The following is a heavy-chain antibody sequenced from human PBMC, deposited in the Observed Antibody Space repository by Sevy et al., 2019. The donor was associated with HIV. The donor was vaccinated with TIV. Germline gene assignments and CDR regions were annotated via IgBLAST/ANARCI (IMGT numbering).Heavy chain of an antibody. CDR3: ASSDATSRVGYYYFAMDF. CDR1: GFTFNTYN. J-gene: IGHJ6*02. V-gene: IGHV3-48*02. D-gene: IGHD3-22*01. CDR2: ISYTSTTI. Sequence: GGSLRLSCAVSGFTFNTYNMNWVRQAPGKGLEWVSYISYTSTTIYYEDSVRGRFTISRDNAKNTLYLKMNSLRDEDTAVYYCASSDATSRVGYYYFAMDFWGQGTSVTVSS.